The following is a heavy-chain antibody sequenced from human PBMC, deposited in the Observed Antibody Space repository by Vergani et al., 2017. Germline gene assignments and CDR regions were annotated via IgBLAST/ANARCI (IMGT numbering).Heavy chain of an antibody. V-gene: IGHV4-59*11. CDR1: FDSIRNLY. J-gene: IGHJ5*02. Sequence: QVQLQESGPGLVKSSETLSPTCSVSFDSIRNLYCNWIRQPPGKGLEWIGSIHYSENTNYNPSLKTLVTISVDTTKNQFSLALTSVTAADTAVYYCASDTHSGQRADRWGQGILVTVTS. D-gene: IGHD6-19*01. CDR2: IHYSENT. CDR3: ASDTHSGQRADR.